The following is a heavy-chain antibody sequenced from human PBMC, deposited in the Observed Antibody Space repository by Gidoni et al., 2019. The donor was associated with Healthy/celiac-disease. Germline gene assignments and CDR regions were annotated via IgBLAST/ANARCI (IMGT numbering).Heavy chain of an antibody. CDR3: ARDSLGSSSSGIRFDP. V-gene: IGHV4-31*03. D-gene: IGHD6-6*01. J-gene: IGHJ5*02. CDR1: GGSISSGGYY. Sequence: QVQLQESGPGLVKPSQTLSLTCTVSGGSISSGGYYWSWIRQHPGKGLEWIGYIYYSGSTYYNPSLKSRVTISVDTSKNQFSLKLSSVTAADTAVYYCARDSLGSSSSGIRFDPWGQGTLVTVSS. CDR2: IYYSGST.